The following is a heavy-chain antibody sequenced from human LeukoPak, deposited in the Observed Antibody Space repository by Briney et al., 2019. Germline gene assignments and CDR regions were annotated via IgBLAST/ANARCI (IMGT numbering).Heavy chain of an antibody. Sequence: PSETLSLTCAVYGGSFSGYYWSWIRQPPGKGLEWIGEINHSGSTNYNPSLKSRVTISVDTSKNQFSLKLSSVTAADTAVYYCAGLTMVRGVILGYYYYYMDVWGKGTTVTVSS. D-gene: IGHD3-10*01. CDR2: INHSGST. CDR3: AGLTMVRGVILGYYYYYMDV. V-gene: IGHV4-34*01. J-gene: IGHJ6*03. CDR1: GGSFSGYY.